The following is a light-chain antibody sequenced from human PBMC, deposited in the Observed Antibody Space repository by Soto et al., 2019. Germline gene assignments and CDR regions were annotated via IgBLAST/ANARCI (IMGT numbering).Light chain of an antibody. CDR2: EVS. V-gene: IGLV2-8*01. CDR1: SSDVGGYNY. Sequence: QSALTQPPSASGSPGQSVTISCTGTSSDVGGYNYISWYQHHPGKVPKLMIYEVSKRPSGVPDRFSGSKSGNTASLIVSGLQAEDEADYYCSSYAGSNTFVFGTGTKVTVL. J-gene: IGLJ1*01. CDR3: SSYAGSNTFV.